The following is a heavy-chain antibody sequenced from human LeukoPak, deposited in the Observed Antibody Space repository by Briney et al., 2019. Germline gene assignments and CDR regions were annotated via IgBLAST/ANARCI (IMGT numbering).Heavy chain of an antibody. V-gene: IGHV4-61*02. CDR2: IYTSGST. CDR1: GGSISSGSYY. Sequence: SETLSLTCTVSGGSISSGSYYWSWIRQPAGKGLEWIGRIYTSGSTNYNPSLKSRVTISVDTSKNQFSLKLSSVTAADTAVYYCARVPPTMVRGEYYFDYWGQGTLVTVSS. J-gene: IGHJ4*02. D-gene: IGHD3-10*01. CDR3: ARVPPTMVRGEYYFDY.